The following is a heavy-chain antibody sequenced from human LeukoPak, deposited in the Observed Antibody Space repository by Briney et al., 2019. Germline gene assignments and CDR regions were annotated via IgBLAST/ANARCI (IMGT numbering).Heavy chain of an antibody. V-gene: IGHV4-34*01. Sequence: SETLSLTCAVYGGSFSGYYWSWIRQPPGKGLEWIGEINHSGSTNYNPSLKSRVTISVDTSKNQFSLKLRSVTAADTAVYYCARGYIVVVVAATDSFYDYWGQGTLVTVSS. CDR1: GGSFSGYY. CDR2: INHSGST. D-gene: IGHD2-15*01. J-gene: IGHJ4*02. CDR3: ARGYIVVVVAATDSFYDY.